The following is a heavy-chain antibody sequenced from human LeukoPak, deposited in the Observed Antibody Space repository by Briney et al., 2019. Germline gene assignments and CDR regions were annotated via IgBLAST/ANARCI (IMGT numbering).Heavy chain of an antibody. D-gene: IGHD1-1*01. CDR2: LYTGGTT. CDR1: RFTVSSYY. CDR3: ARGGVNYWNPRY. Sequence: GGSLRLSCVASRFTVSSYYMSWVRQAPGKGLEWVSLLYTGGTTYYADSVEGRFTISRDDSKNTIYLQMNTLRAEDTAVYYCARGGVNYWNPRYWGQGTLVTVSS. V-gene: IGHV3-53*01. J-gene: IGHJ4*02.